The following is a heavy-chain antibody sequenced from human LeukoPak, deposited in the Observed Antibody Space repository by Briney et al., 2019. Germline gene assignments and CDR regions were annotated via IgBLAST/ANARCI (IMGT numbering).Heavy chain of an antibody. V-gene: IGHV1-3*03. Sequence: ASVKVSCKASGYTFTSYAMHWVRQAPGQRLEWMGWINAGNGNTKYSQEFQGRVTITRDTSASTAYMELSSLRSEDMAVYYCARGQWGSSWYYFDYWGQGTLVTVSS. CDR1: GYTFTSYA. J-gene: IGHJ4*02. D-gene: IGHD6-13*01. CDR3: ARGQWGSSWYYFDY. CDR2: INAGNGNT.